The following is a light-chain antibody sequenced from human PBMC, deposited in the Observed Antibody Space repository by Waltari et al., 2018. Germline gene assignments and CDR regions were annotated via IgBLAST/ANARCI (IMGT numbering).Light chain of an antibody. CDR3: QQYNNWRT. V-gene: IGKV3-15*01. CDR2: GAS. Sequence: EVLMTQSPATLSVSPGERATLSCRASQSISRNLAWYQQKLGQAPRLLIYGASTRAPGIPARFSGSGSGTDFTLSISSLQSEDVAVYYCQQYNNWRTFGQGTKLEMK. J-gene: IGKJ2*01. CDR1: QSISRN.